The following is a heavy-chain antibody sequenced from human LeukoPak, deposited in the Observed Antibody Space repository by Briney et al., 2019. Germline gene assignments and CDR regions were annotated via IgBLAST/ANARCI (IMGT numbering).Heavy chain of an antibody. CDR2: MSSSGSTI. Sequence: GGSRRLSRPAPGFTFSDYYMSWTGQAAGEWLGWVSYMSSSGSTIYYADSVKGRFTISRDNAKNSMYLQMNSLRAEDTAVYYWARARDDFWSSYYFDYWGQGTLVTVSS. J-gene: IGHJ4*02. CDR3: ARARDDFWSSYYFDY. CDR1: GFTFSDYY. D-gene: IGHD3-3*01. V-gene: IGHV3-11*01.